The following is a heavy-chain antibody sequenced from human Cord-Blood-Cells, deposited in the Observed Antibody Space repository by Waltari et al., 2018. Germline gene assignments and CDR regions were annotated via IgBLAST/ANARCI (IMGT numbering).Heavy chain of an antibody. CDR1: GYTLTELS. CDR3: ATDALKKRDSSGYYY. D-gene: IGHD3-22*01. V-gene: IGHV1-24*01. Sequence: QVQLVQSGAEVKKPEASVKVSCKVSGYTLTELSMHWVRQAPGKGLEWMGGCDPEDGETIYAKKFQGRVTMTEDTSTDTAYMELSSLRSEDTAVYYCATDALKKRDSSGYYYWGQGTLVTVSS. J-gene: IGHJ4*02. CDR2: CDPEDGET.